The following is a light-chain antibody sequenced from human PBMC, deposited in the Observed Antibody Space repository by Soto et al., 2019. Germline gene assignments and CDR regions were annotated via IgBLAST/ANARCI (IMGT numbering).Light chain of an antibody. CDR3: QQRSNCPLT. V-gene: IGKV3-11*01. CDR1: QSVSSY. J-gene: IGKJ4*01. Sequence: EIVLTQSPATLSLSPGERATLSCRASQSVSSYLAWYQQKPGQAPRLLIYDASNRATGIPARFSGSGSGTDFTLTISSLEPEDFAVYYCQQRSNCPLTFGGGTNVEIK. CDR2: DAS.